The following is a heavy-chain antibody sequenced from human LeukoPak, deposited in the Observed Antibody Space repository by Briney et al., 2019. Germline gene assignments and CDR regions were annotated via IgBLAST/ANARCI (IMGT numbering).Heavy chain of an antibody. V-gene: IGHV3-30*02. CDR1: GFTFSSYG. D-gene: IGHD6-13*01. CDR3: ARLGIITAAGSNDY. Sequence: GGSLRLSCAASGFTFSSYGMHWVRQAPGKGLEWVAFIRYDGSNKYYADSVKGRFTVSRDNAKNSLYLQMNSLRAEDTAVYYCARLGIITAAGSNDYWGQGTLVTVPS. CDR2: IRYDGSNK. J-gene: IGHJ4*02.